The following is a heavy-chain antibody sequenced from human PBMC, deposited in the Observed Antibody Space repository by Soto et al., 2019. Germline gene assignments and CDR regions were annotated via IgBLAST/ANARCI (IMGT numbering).Heavy chain of an antibody. CDR2: ISSSSSYI. V-gene: IGHV3-21*01. CDR1: GFTFSSYS. J-gene: IGHJ4*02. CDR3: ARDLRIHDPHYDILTGYDY. Sequence: GGSLRLSCAASGFTFSSYSMNWVRQAPGKGLEWVSSISSSSSYIYYADSVKGRFTISRDNAKNSLYLQMNSLRAEDTAVYYCARDLRIHDPHYDILTGYDYWGQGTLVTVSS. D-gene: IGHD3-9*01.